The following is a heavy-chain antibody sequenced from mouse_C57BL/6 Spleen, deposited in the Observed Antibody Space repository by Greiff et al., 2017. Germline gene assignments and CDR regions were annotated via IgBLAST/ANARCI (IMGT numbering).Heavy chain of an antibody. Sequence: QVQLKQSGAELVKPGASVKMSCKASGYTFTSYWITWVKQRPGQGLEWIGDIYPGSGSTNYNEKFKSKATLTVDTSSSTAYMQLSSLTSEDSAVYYCARRDGYYGVYAMDYWGQGTSVTVSS. V-gene: IGHV1-55*01. J-gene: IGHJ4*01. CDR3: ARRDGYYGVYAMDY. D-gene: IGHD2-3*01. CDR2: IYPGSGST. CDR1: GYTFTSYW.